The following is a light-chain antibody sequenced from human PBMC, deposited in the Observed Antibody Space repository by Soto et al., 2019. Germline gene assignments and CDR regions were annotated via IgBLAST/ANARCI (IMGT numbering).Light chain of an antibody. CDR2: AAS. J-gene: IGKJ1*01. CDR3: LQDYNYPRT. Sequence: AIQLTQSPSSLSESVGDRVSITCQASQAIRTALGWYQQRAGKVPKLLIYAASTLQSGVPSSFSGSGSGTDFTLTLSSLQPEEFATYDCLQDYNYPRTLGQGTKVAI. CDR1: QAIRTA. V-gene: IGKV1-6*01.